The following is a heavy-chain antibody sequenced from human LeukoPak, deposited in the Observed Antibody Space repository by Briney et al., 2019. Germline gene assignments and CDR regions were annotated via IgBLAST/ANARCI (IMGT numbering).Heavy chain of an antibody. CDR1: GFSFSNAW. CDR3: ASGYYDVLTGHAY. CDR2: IYSGGST. D-gene: IGHD3-9*01. J-gene: IGHJ4*02. V-gene: IGHV3-53*01. Sequence: GGSLRLSCVASGFSFSNAWMTWVRQAPGKGPEWVSVIYSGGSTYYADSVKGRFTISRDKSKNTLYLQMNSLRAEDTAVYYCASGYYDVLTGHAYWGQGTLVTVSS.